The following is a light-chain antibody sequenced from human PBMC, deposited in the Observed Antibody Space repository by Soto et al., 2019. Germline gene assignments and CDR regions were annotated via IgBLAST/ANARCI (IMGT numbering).Light chain of an antibody. V-gene: IGKV3-11*01. CDR3: QQRSNWPRT. CDR1: QSVSNN. CDR2: DAS. J-gene: IGKJ2*01. Sequence: EIVLTQSPATLSLSPGERATLSCRASQSVSNNLCWYQQKPGQAPRLLIYDASNRATDIPARFSGSGSGTDFTLTINSLEPEDFAVYYCQQRSNWPRTFGQGTKLEIK.